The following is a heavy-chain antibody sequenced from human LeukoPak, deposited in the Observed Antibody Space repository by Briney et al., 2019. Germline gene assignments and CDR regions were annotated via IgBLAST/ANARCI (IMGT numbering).Heavy chain of an antibody. CDR3: AATEPSGDSTLFDY. CDR1: GFTFSSYA. Sequence: GGSLRLSCAASGFTFSSYAMSWVRQAPGKGLEWVSAISGSGCSTYYADSVKGRFTISRDNSKNTLYLQMNSLRAEDTAVYYCAATEPSGDSTLFDYWGQGTLVTVSS. J-gene: IGHJ4*02. CDR2: ISGSGCST. D-gene: IGHD2-21*02. V-gene: IGHV3-23*01.